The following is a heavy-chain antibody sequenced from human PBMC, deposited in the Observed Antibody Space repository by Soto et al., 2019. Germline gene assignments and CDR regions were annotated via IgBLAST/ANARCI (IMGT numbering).Heavy chain of an antibody. D-gene: IGHD3-3*01. CDR1: GYTFTSYD. CDR2: MNPNSGNT. J-gene: IGHJ6*02. CDR3: ARGYTSRASITIFGVVRYGMDV. V-gene: IGHV1-8*01. Sequence: ASVKASCNASGYTFTSYDINWVRQSTGQGLEWMGWMNPNSGNTGYAQKFQGRVTMTRNTSISTAYMELSSLRSEDTDVYYCARGYTSRASITIFGVVRYGMDVWGQGTTVTVSS.